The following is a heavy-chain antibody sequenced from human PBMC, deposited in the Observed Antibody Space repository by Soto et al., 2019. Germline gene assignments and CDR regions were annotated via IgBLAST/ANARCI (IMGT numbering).Heavy chain of an antibody. CDR2: ISAYNGNT. Sequence: GASVKVSCKASGYTFTSYGISWVRQAPGQGLEWMGWISAYNGNTNYAQKLQGRVTMTTDTSTSTACMELRSLRSDDTAVYYCAREGGYGDSAVTAFYIWGQGTMVTVSS. V-gene: IGHV1-18*01. D-gene: IGHD4-17*01. CDR3: AREGGYGDSAVTAFYI. CDR1: GYTFTSYG. J-gene: IGHJ3*02.